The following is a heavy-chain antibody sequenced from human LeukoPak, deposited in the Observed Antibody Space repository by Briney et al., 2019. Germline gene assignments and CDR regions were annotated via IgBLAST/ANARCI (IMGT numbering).Heavy chain of an antibody. J-gene: IGHJ6*03. Sequence: SETLSLTCTVSGGSISSYYWSWIRQPAGKGLEWIGRIYTSGSTNYNPSLKSRVTMSVDTSKNQFSLKLSSVTAADTAVYYCAREITYYDFWGGYMDVWGKGTTVTVSS. CDR2: IYTSGST. CDR3: AREITYYDFWGGYMDV. D-gene: IGHD3-3*01. V-gene: IGHV4-4*07. CDR1: GGSISSYY.